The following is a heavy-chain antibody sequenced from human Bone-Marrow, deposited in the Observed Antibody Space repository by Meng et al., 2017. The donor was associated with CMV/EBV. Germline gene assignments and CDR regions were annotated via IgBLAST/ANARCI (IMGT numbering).Heavy chain of an antibody. V-gene: IGHV3-11*04. CDR2: ISSSGSTI. Sequence: GGSLRLSCAASGFTFSDYYMSWIRQAPGKGLEWVSYISSSGSTIYYADPVKGRFTISRDNAKNPLYLQMTSLRAEDTAVYYCARSRYLELRLWGQGTLVTVSS. CDR3: ARSRYLELRL. J-gene: IGHJ4*02. D-gene: IGHD1-7*01. CDR1: GFTFSDYY.